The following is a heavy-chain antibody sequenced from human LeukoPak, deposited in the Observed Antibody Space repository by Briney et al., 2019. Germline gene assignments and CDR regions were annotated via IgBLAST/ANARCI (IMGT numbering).Heavy chain of an antibody. CDR3: ARHGDCSSTSCYGVDY. V-gene: IGHV4-39*01. Sequence: SETLSLTCTVSGGSISSYYWGWIRQPPGKGLEWIGSIYYSGSTYYNPSLKSRVTISVDTSKNQFSLKLSSVTAADTAVYYCARHGDCSSTSCYGVDYWGQGTLVTVSS. J-gene: IGHJ4*02. D-gene: IGHD2-2*01. CDR2: IYYSGST. CDR1: GGSISSYY.